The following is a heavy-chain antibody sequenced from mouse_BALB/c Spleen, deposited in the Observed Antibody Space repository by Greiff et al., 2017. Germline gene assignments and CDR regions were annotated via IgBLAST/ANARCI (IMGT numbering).Heavy chain of an antibody. CDR2: IYPGDGDT. J-gene: IGHJ3*01. V-gene: IGHV1-80*01. D-gene: IGHD1-2*01. Sequence: QVQLKESGAELVRPGSSVKISCKASGYAFSSYWMNWVKQRPGQGLEWIGQIYPGDGDTNYNGKFKGKATLTADKSSSTAYMQLSSLTSEDSAVYFCAHGYGFAYRGQGTLVTVSA. CDR3: AHGYGFAY. CDR1: GYAFSSYW.